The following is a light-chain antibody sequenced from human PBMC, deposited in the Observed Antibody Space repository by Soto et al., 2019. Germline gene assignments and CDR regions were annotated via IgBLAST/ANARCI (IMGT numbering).Light chain of an antibody. CDR3: AAGDASLNGHWV. CDR2: GND. J-gene: IGLJ3*02. V-gene: IGLV1-44*01. CDR1: SSNIGVNT. Sequence: QSVLTQPPAASGTPGQRVTISCSGSSSNIGVNTVNWYQQLPGTVPKLLIYGNDQRPSGVPDRFSGSKSGTSGSLAIRGLQSEDEAYYYCAAGDASLNGHWVFGGGTKLTVL.